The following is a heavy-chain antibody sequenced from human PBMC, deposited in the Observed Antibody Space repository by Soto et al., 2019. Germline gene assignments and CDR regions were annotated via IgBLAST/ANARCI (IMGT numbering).Heavy chain of an antibody. Sequence: QVQLVQSGAEVKKPGSSVKVSCKASGGTFSSYTISWVRQAPGQGLEWMGRIIPILGIANYAQKFQGRVTITADKSTSTAYMELSSLRSEDTAVYYCATTLIVVVPAASWFDPWGQGTLVTVSS. J-gene: IGHJ5*02. CDR3: ATTLIVVVPAASWFDP. V-gene: IGHV1-69*02. CDR1: GGTFSSYT. D-gene: IGHD2-2*01. CDR2: IIPILGIA.